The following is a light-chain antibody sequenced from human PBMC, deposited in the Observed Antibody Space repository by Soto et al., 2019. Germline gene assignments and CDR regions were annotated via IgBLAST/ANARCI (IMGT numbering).Light chain of an antibody. J-gene: IGKJ5*01. Sequence: EIMMTQSPSTLSVSPGERATLSCRASQSVSNNLAWYQQKPGQAPRLLIYYASTRATGIPARFSGSGSGTEFNLTTSSLQSEDFVLYYCQQYNNWPPITFGQGTRLEIK. CDR3: QQYNNWPPIT. CDR1: QSVSNN. CDR2: YAS. V-gene: IGKV3-15*01.